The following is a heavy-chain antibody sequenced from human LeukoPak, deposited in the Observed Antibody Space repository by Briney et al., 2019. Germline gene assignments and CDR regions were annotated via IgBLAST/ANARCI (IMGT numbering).Heavy chain of an antibody. V-gene: IGHV4-30-4*01. Sequence: ASETLSLTCTVSGDSFSSSNYYWSWIRQPPGKGLEWIGYIYYSGSTYYNPSLKSRVTISVDTSKNQFSLKLSSVTAADTAVYYCARAPSTVTKSHPFDYWGQGTLVTVSS. D-gene: IGHD4-17*01. J-gene: IGHJ4*02. CDR2: IYYSGST. CDR1: GDSFSSSNYY. CDR3: ARAPSTVTKSHPFDY.